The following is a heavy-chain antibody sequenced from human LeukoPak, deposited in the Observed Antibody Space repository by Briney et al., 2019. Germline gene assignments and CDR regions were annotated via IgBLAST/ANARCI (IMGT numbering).Heavy chain of an antibody. Sequence: PSETLSLTCTVSGGSISSGSYYWSWIRQPAGKGLEWIGRIYTSGSTNYNPSLKSRVIISVDTSKNQFSLKLSSVTAADTAVYYCASGCGGDCYSTEYFQHWGQGTLVTVSS. J-gene: IGHJ1*01. D-gene: IGHD2-21*01. V-gene: IGHV4-61*02. CDR1: GGSISSGSYY. CDR2: IYTSGST. CDR3: ASGCGGDCYSTEYFQH.